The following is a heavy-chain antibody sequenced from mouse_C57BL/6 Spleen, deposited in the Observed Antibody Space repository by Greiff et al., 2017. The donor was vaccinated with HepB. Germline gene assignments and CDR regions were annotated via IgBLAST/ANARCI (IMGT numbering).Heavy chain of an antibody. V-gene: IGHV1-18*01. Sequence: EVKLEESGPELVKPGASVKIPCKASGYTFTDYNMDWVKQSHGKSLEWIGDINPNNGGTIYNQKFKGKATLTVDKSSSTAYMELRSLTSEDTAVYYCASWGTGAWFAYWGQGTLVTVSA. J-gene: IGHJ3*01. CDR3: ASWGTGAWFAY. CDR2: INPNNGGT. CDR1: GYTFTDYN. D-gene: IGHD1-1*02.